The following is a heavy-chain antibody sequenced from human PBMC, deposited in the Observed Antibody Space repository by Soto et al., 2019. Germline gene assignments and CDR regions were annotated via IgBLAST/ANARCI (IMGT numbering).Heavy chain of an antibody. J-gene: IGHJ6*02. Sequence: QVQLVQSGAEVKKPGSSVTVSCKTSGGTFSKDAINWVRQAPGQGLEWMGLLIPVFGSPIYAQKFQGRIRITAAESTSTAFMDLRSLRSEDTAVYYCTRVLGYTFEPGKTRYYAMDVWGQGTTVSVSS. D-gene: IGHD5-18*01. CDR2: LIPVFGSP. CDR3: TRVLGYTFEPGKTRYYAMDV. CDR1: GGTFSKDA. V-gene: IGHV1-69*01.